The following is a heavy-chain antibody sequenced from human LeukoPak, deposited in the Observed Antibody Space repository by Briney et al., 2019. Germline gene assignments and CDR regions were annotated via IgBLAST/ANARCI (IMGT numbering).Heavy chain of an antibody. CDR2: IYYSGST. D-gene: IGHD1-26*01. Sequence: SETLSLTCTVSGGSISSGDYYWSWIRQPPGKGLEWIGYIYYSGSTYYNPSPKSRVTISVDTSKNQFSLNLSSVTAADTAVYYCARGARGSYSYWGQGTLVTVSS. CDR3: ARGARGSYSY. J-gene: IGHJ4*02. V-gene: IGHV4-30-4*01. CDR1: GGSISSGDYY.